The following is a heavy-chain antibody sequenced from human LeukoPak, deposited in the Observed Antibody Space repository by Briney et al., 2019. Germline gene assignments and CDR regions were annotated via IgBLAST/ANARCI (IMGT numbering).Heavy chain of an antibody. CDR3: ARAGRTVTTHFDN. V-gene: IGHV1-18*01. Sequence: ASVKVSCTASGYSFTTYGISWVRQAPGQGLEWMGWIGAYTNYAQKLQGRVTMTTDTSTSTAYMELRSLRSDDTAVYYCARAGRTVTTHFDNWGQGTLVTVSS. D-gene: IGHD4-17*01. J-gene: IGHJ4*02. CDR1: GYSFTTYG. CDR2: IGAYT.